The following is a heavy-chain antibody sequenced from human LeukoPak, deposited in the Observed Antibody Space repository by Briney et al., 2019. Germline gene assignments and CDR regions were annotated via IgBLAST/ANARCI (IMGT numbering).Heavy chain of an antibody. J-gene: IGHJ6*02. D-gene: IGHD3-10*01. Sequence: SETLSLTCAVSGGSISSNNWWSWIRQPPGKGLEWIGEINHSGSTNYNPSLKSRVTISVDTSKNQFSLKLSSVTAADTAVYYCARTYGSGSYYTRPLSGMDVWGQGTTVTVSS. CDR3: ARTYGSGSYYTRPLSGMDV. CDR1: GGSISSNNW. CDR2: INHSGST. V-gene: IGHV4-4*02.